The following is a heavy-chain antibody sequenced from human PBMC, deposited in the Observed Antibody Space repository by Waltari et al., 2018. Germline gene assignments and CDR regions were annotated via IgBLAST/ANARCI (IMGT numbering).Heavy chain of an antibody. J-gene: IGHJ4*02. CDR2: SINSGNTYTT. V-gene: IGHV3-72*01. D-gene: IGHD2-2*02. CDR3: AIDLGGLYCSGTSCYTI. CDR1: GLTLPGPY. Sequence: VESGGTLVRPGGSVRLSCAASGLTLPGPYVAWVRQAPGKGLEGICHSINSGNTYTTQYAASVRGRFTLLRDDSQRSLSLQMNNLRVDDTAVYYCAIDLGGLYCSGTSCYTIWGQGTQVTVSS.